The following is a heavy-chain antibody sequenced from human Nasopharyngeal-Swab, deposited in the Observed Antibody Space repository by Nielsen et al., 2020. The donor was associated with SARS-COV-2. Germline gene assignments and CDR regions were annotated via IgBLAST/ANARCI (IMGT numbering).Heavy chain of an antibody. CDR2: IYYSGST. D-gene: IGHD6-19*01. V-gene: IGHV4-39*07. J-gene: IGHJ3*02. Sequence: SETLSLTCTVSGGSISSSSYYWGWIRQPPGKGLEWIGSIYYSGSTYYNPSLKSRVTISVDKSKNQFSLKLSSVTAADTAVYYCARVAQQWLVLGAFDIWGQGTMVTVSS. CDR3: ARVAQQWLVLGAFDI. CDR1: GGSISSSSYY.